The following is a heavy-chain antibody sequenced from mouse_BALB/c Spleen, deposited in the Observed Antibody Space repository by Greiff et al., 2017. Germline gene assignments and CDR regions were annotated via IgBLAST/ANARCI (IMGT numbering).Heavy chain of an antibody. CDR2: ISSGSSTI. Sequence: EVQLVESGGGLVQPGGSRKLSCAASGFTFSSFGMHWVRQAPEKGLEWVAYISSGSSTIYYADTVKGRFTISRDNPKNTLFLQMTSLRSEDTAMYYWARRWDYFDVWGAGTTVTVSS. D-gene: IGHD4-1*01. V-gene: IGHV5-17*02. CDR1: GFTFSSFG. CDR3: ARRWDYFDV. J-gene: IGHJ1*01.